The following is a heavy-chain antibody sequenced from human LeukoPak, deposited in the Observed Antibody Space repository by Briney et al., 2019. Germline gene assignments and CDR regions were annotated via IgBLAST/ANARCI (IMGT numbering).Heavy chain of an antibody. D-gene: IGHD6-6*01. J-gene: IGHJ4*02. CDR1: ESIFTNLL. Sequence: GASVKVSCKASESIFTNLLIHWVRQAPGQGLEWMGIINPSGGSTSYAQKFQGRVTMTRDTSTSTVYMELSSLRSEDTAVYYCARDDPVGELVSHWGQGTLVTVSS. V-gene: IGHV1-46*01. CDR3: ARDDPVGELVSH. CDR2: INPSGGST.